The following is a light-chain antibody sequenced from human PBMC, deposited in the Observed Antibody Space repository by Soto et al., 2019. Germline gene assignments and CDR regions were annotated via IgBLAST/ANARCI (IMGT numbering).Light chain of an antibody. CDR2: GTS. V-gene: IGKV3-20*01. Sequence: ILLTQSPGTLSLSPGDRATLSCRASQAFSTSYLAWFQQRPGQAPRLLIYGTSKRASDIPDRFSGSGSGTDFTLTISRLEPEDFAVYYCQHYGSTPRTFGQGTKVEIK. CDR1: QAFSTSY. CDR3: QHYGSTPRT. J-gene: IGKJ2*01.